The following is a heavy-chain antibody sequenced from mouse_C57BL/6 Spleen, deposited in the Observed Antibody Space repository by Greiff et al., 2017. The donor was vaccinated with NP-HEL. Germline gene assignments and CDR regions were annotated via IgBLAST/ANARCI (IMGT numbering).Heavy chain of an antibody. J-gene: IGHJ4*01. V-gene: IGHV1-82*01. D-gene: IGHD1-1*01. CDR1: GYAFSSSW. CDR2: IYPGDGDT. Sequence: VKVVESGPELVKPGASVKISCKASGYAFSSSWMNWVKQRPGKGLEWIGRIYPGDGDTNYNGKFKGKATLTADKSSSTAYMQLSSLTSEDSAVYFCARSGSSYGAMDYWGQGTSVTVSS. CDR3: ARSGSSYGAMDY.